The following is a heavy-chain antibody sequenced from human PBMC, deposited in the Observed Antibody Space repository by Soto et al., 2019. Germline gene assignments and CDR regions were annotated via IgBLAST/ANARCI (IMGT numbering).Heavy chain of an antibody. Sequence: ASVKVSCKASGYTFTSYAMHWVRQAPGQRLEWMGWINAGNGNTKYSQKFQGRVAITRDTSASTAYMELSSLRSEDTAVYYCARAIAAAAFGPWGQGTLVTVSS. D-gene: IGHD6-13*01. CDR1: GYTFTSYA. J-gene: IGHJ5*02. CDR2: INAGNGNT. V-gene: IGHV1-3*01. CDR3: ARAIAAAAFGP.